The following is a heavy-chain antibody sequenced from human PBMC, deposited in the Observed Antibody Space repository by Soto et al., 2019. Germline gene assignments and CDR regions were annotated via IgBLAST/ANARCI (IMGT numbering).Heavy chain of an antibody. CDR2: INTYNGNT. V-gene: IGHV1-18*01. D-gene: IGHD3-10*01. J-gene: IGHJ5*02. CDR1: GYTFTNYG. CDR3: ARGVGSGTYYNQYNWFDP. Sequence: APVKVSFKASGYTFTNYGISWVRQAPGQGLEWMGWINTYNGNTNHAQKLQGRVTMTTDTSTSTAYMELRSLRSDDTAVYYCARGVGSGTYYNQYNWFDPWGQGTLVTVSS.